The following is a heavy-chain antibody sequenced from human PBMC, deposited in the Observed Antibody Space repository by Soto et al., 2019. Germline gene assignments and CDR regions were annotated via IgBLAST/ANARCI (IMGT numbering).Heavy chain of an antibody. CDR3: ARAPYYDFWSGYYTGYWYFDL. CDR2: INHSGST. D-gene: IGHD3-3*01. CDR1: GGSFSGYY. J-gene: IGHJ2*01. Sequence: SETLSLTCAVYGGSFSGYYWSWIRQPPGKGLEWIGEINHSGSTNYNPSLKSRVTISVDTSKNQFSLKLSSVTAADTAVYYCARAPYYDFWSGYYTGYWYFDLWGRGTLVTVSS. V-gene: IGHV4-34*01.